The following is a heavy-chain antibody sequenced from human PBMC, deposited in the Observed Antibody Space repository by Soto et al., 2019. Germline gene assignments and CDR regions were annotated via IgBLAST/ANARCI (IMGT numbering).Heavy chain of an antibody. CDR2: IFWDDEK. Sequence: QITLKESGPTLVKPTQTLTLTCTFSGFSLNTSGVGVGWVRQPPGKALEWLALIFWDDEKHYSPSLKSRVTITKDTSKNLVVLIMTNVDPVDTATYYCAHRDGYNYYHFQYGGQGTLVTVSS. CDR1: GFSLNTSGVG. V-gene: IGHV2-5*02. CDR3: AHRDGYNYYHFQY. J-gene: IGHJ4*02. D-gene: IGHD5-12*01.